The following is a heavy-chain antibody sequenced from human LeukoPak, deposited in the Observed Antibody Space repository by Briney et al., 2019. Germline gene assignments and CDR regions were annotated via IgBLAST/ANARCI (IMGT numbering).Heavy chain of an antibody. CDR2: INPSGGSN. CDR3: ARVGDSSNSWFDP. V-gene: IGHV1-46*01. D-gene: IGHD6-19*01. Sequence: VASVKVSCKASGYTFTNYYIHWMRQAPGQGLEWMGIINPSGGSNSNAQNFQGRVTMTRDTSTSTVCMEMSSLRYEDTAVYYCARVGDSSNSWFDPWGQGTLVTVSS. CDR1: GYTFTNYY. J-gene: IGHJ5*02.